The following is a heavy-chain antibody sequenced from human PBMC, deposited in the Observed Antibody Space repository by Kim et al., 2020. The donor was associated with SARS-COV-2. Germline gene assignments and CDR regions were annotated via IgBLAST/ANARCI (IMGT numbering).Heavy chain of an antibody. J-gene: IGHJ4*02. CDR3: AKEGGSGSYYNAAYDY. D-gene: IGHD3-10*01. CDR2: ISGSGGST. CDR1: GFTFSSYA. Sequence: GGSLRLSCAASGFTFSSYAMSWVRQAPGKGLEWVSAISGSGGSTYYADSVKGRFTISRDNSKNTLYLQMNSLRAEDTAVYYCAKEGGSGSYYNAAYDYWGQGTLVTVSS. V-gene: IGHV3-23*01.